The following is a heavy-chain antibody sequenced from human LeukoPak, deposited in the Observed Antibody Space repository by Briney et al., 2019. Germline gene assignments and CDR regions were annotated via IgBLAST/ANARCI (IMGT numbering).Heavy chain of an antibody. Sequence: GGSLRLSCAASGFTFSSYWMHWVRQAPEKGLVWVSRINPDGSTTTYADSVEGRFTISRDNARNSLYLQMNSLRGEDTAVYYCARDVALSTYHFDSSGLLDSWGQGTLVTVSS. J-gene: IGHJ4*02. CDR3: ARDVALSTYHFDSSGLLDS. V-gene: IGHV3-74*01. D-gene: IGHD3-22*01. CDR2: INPDGSTT. CDR1: GFTFSSYW.